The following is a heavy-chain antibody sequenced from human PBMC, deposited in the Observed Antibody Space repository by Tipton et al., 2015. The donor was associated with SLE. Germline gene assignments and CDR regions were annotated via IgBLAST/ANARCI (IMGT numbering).Heavy chain of an antibody. D-gene: IGHD5-12*01. CDR3: ANLERYSGYDWHFHY. V-gene: IGHV3-48*03. J-gene: IGHJ4*02. CDR2: ISSSGST. Sequence: SLRLSCAASGFTFSSYEMNWVRQAPGKGLEWVSYISSSGSTHNADSVKGRFTVSRDNSENTLYLQMNSLRTEDTAVYYCANLERYSGYDWHFHYWGQGTLVTVSS. CDR1: GFTFSSYE.